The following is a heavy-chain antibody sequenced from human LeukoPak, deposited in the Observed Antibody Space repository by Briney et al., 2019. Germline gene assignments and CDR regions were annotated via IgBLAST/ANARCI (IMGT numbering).Heavy chain of an antibody. CDR2: MNPNSGNT. Sequence: ASVKVSCKASGYTFTSYDINWVRQATGQGLEWMGWMNPNSGNTGYAQKFQGRVTMTRNTSISTAYMELSSLRSEDTAVYYCARGTPRGGAYCGGDCYRWGQGTLVTVSS. D-gene: IGHD2-21*02. J-gene: IGHJ4*02. CDR1: GYTFTSYD. CDR3: ARGTPRGGAYCGGDCYR. V-gene: IGHV1-8*02.